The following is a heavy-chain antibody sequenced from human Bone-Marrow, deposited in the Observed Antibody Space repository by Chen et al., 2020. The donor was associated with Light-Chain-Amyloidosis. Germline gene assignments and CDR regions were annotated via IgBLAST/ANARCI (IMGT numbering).Heavy chain of an antibody. J-gene: IGHJ4*02. CDR1: GYSISSNYY. CDR2: IYHSGNT. D-gene: IGHD3-10*01. Sequence: QEQLQESGPGLVKPSETLSLTCVVSGYSISSNYYWGWIRQPPGKGLEWIGNIYHSGNTYYNPSLKSRVTMSVDTSKNHFSLKLTSVTAADTAVYYCARVSFGSGSYAKIFEYWGQGTLVTVSP. V-gene: IGHV4-38-2*01. CDR3: ARVSFGSGSYAKIFEY.